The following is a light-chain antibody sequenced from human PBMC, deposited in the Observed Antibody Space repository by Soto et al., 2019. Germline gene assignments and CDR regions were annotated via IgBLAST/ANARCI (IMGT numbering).Light chain of an antibody. J-gene: IGKJ5*01. V-gene: IGKV4-1*01. CDR3: QQYYGAPIT. Sequence: DIVMTQSPDSLAVSLGERATINCKSSQSVLSRSNNKDYLAWFQQKPGQPPKLLIYWASTRESGVPDRFSGSGSGTDFTLTISSRQAEDVAVYFCQQYYGAPITFGQGTRLEIK. CDR1: QSVLSRSNNKDY. CDR2: WAS.